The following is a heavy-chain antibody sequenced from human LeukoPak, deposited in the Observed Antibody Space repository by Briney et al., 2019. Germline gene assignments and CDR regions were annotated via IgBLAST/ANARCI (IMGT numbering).Heavy chain of an antibody. J-gene: IGHJ5*01. CDR1: GGSTSSYY. CDR2: ISTSGST. Sequence: SETLSLTRTVSGGSTSSYYWNWIRQPAEKGVEWIGRISTSGSTNSNPSLKSRLTMSLDPSKNQFSLKLSSVTAADTGVYYCARGNNNNVFDSWGQGTLVTVSS. V-gene: IGHV4-4*07. D-gene: IGHD2-8*01. CDR3: ARGNNNNVFDS.